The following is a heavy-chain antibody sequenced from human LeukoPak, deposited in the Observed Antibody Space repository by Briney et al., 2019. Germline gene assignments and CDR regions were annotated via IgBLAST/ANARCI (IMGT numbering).Heavy chain of an antibody. J-gene: IGHJ5*02. CDR3: TRQSGNSSWYNDWFDP. CDR2: ISGSGGST. Sequence: GGSLRLSCAASGFTFSSYAMSWVRQAPGKGLEWVSAISGSGGSTYYADSVKGRFTISRDNSKNTLYLQMNSLRAEDTAVYYCTRQSGNSSWYNDWFDPWGQGTLVTVSS. CDR1: GFTFSSYA. D-gene: IGHD6-13*01. V-gene: IGHV3-23*01.